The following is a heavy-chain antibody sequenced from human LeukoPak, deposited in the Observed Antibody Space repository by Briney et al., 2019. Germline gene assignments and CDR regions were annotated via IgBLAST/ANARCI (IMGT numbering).Heavy chain of an antibody. CDR2: INHSGST. CDR3: ANKKGLAP. V-gene: IGHV4-34*01. Sequence: SETLSLTCAVCVGFLRGYFCSWIRQPPGRGLEWIGEINHSGSTKYNASLKSRVTMSVDTSKNQSSLTLTSVTAADTAVYSCANKKGLAPWGQGTLVTVSS. CDR1: VGFLRGYF. J-gene: IGHJ5*02.